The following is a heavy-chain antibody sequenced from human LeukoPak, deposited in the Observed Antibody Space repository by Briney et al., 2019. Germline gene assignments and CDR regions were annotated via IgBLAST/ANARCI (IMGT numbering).Heavy chain of an antibody. J-gene: IGHJ6*03. CDR3: ARRRDGSSWSDYYYYYMDV. D-gene: IGHD6-13*01. CDR1: TDSMRGYY. CDR2: IYSSGST. V-gene: IGHV4-4*07. Sequence: SETLSLTCSVSTDSMRGYYWSWIRQSAGKGLEWIGRIYSSGSTNYNPSLKSRVTISVDTSKNQFSLKLSSVTAADTAVYYCARRRDGSSWSDYYYYYMDVWGKGTTVTVSS.